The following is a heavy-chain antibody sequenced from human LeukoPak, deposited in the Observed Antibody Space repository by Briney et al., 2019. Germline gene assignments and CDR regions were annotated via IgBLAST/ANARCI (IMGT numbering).Heavy chain of an antibody. J-gene: IGHJ4*02. CDR1: GGSITSGGYF. D-gene: IGHD3-10*01. Sequence: PSQTLSLTCTVSGGSITSGGYFWSWIRQHPGKGLEWIGYISYSGNTYYNPSLKSRLTISVDASKNQFSLKLSSVTAADTAVYYCARSFGESYFDYWGQGILVTVSS. CDR2: ISYSGNT. CDR3: ARSFGESYFDY. V-gene: IGHV4-31*03.